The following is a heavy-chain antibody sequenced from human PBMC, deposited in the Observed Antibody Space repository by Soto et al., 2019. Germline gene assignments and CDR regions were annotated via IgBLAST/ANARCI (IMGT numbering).Heavy chain of an antibody. J-gene: IGHJ4*02. CDR3: ARESPDGYNQGTVDY. Sequence: QVQPVQSGAEVKKPGSSVKVSCKASGGTFSSYAISWVRQAPGQGLEWMGGIIPIFGTANYAQKFQGRVTITADESTSTAYMELSSLRAEATAVYYCARESPDGYNQGTVDYCGQGTLVTVSS. CDR1: GGTFSSYA. V-gene: IGHV1-69*01. CDR2: IIPIFGTA. D-gene: IGHD5-12*01.